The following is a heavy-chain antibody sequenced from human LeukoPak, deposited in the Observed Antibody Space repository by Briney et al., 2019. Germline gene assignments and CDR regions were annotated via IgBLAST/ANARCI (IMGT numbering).Heavy chain of an antibody. CDR1: GFTFSSYS. Sequence: GGSLRLSCAASGFTFSSYSMNWVRQAPGKGLEWVSSISSSSSYIYYADSVKGRFTISRDNAKNSLYLQMNSLRAEDTAVYYCARDNSAGRVYGSGSQYYFDYWGQGTLVTVSS. CDR2: ISSSSSYI. CDR3: ARDNSAGRVYGSGSQYYFDY. J-gene: IGHJ4*02. V-gene: IGHV3-21*01. D-gene: IGHD3-10*01.